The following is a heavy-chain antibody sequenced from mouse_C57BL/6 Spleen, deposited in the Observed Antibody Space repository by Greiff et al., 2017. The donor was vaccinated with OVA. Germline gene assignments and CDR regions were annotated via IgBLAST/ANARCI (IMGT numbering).Heavy chain of an antibody. V-gene: IGHV1-9*01. CDR1: CYTFPGYW. J-gene: IGHJ4*01. D-gene: IGHD1-1*01. Sequence: QVQLQPSGAALMKPGASVKLSCPATCYTFPGYWLAWVNPRPGPGLAWIGEILPGSGSTNYNEKFKGKATFTADTSSNTAYMQLSSLTTEDSAIYYCARGRLRGSSFYAMDYWGQGTSVTVSS. CDR2: ILPGSGST. CDR3: ARGRLRGSSFYAMDY.